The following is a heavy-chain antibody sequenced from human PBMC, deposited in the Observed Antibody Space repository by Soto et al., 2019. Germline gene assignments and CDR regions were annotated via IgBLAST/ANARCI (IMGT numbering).Heavy chain of an antibody. V-gene: IGHV3-23*01. D-gene: IGHD6-6*01. CDR2: ISGSGGST. CDR1: VASFCSYS. CDR3: AKDPAIAAHHPVYYYGMDV. Sequence: WGSLRLSCAASVASFCSYSVSWVRQAPGKGLEWVSAISGSGGSTYYADSVKGRFTISRDNSKNTLYLQMNSLRAEDTAVYYCAKDPAIAAHHPVYYYGMDVWGQGTTVTLSS. J-gene: IGHJ6*02.